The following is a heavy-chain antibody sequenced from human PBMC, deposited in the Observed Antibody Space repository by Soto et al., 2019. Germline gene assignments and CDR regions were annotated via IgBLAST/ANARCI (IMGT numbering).Heavy chain of an antibody. CDR1: GFSFSSYW. J-gene: IGHJ6*02. CDR2: INEEGTER. CDR3: AKSPMVRTFHYGMEV. Sequence: EVQLVESRGGLVQPGGSLRVSCAASGFSFSSYWMSWVRHGPGKGLEWVADINEEGTERYYADSVKGRFTISRDNGENSVYLQMNNLRVDDTAVYSCAKSPMVRTFHYGMEVWGQGTTVTVSS. D-gene: IGHD2-8*01. V-gene: IGHV3-7*05.